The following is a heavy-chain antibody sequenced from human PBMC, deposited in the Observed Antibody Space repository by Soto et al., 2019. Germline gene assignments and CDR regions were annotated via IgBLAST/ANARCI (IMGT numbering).Heavy chain of an antibody. Sequence: VQLVETGGGLIQPGGSLRLSCAASGLTVSTSYMSWVRQAPGKGREWVSIIYSDGSTFYADSVKGRFSISRDNSRNTLYLQMNSLRAEDTAVYYCARGSYCGGGCYGAAFDIWGQGTVVTVSS. CDR3: ARGSYCGGGCYGAAFDI. D-gene: IGHD2-21*02. J-gene: IGHJ3*02. CDR2: IYSDGST. V-gene: IGHV3-53*02. CDR1: GLTVSTSY.